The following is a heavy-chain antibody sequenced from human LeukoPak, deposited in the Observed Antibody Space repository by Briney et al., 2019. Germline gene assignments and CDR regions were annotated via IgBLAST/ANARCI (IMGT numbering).Heavy chain of an antibody. D-gene: IGHD4-23*01. CDR3: ARDWGPTVGYDAFDI. V-gene: IGHV4-59*12. J-gene: IGHJ3*02. Sequence: SETLSLTCTVSTASISSFYWSWIRQPPGKGLEWIGYIHYSGSTYYNPSLKSRVTISVDTSKNQFSLKLSSVTAADTAVYYCARDWGPTVGYDAFDIWGQGTMVTVSS. CDR1: TASISSFY. CDR2: IHYSGST.